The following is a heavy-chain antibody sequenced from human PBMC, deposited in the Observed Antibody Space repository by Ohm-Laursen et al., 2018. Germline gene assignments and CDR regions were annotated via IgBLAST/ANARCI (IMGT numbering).Heavy chain of an antibody. CDR3: ARRYNWNADDAFDI. V-gene: IGHV3-74*01. CDR1: GFTFDDFA. J-gene: IGHJ3*02. D-gene: IGHD1-20*01. Sequence: SLRLSCTASGFTFDDFAMHWVRQAPGKGLVWVSRIRDDGSTTNYADSVKGRFTISRDNARNTLYLQMNSLRVEDTALYYCARRYNWNADDAFDIWGQGTMVTVSS. CDR2: IRDDGSTT.